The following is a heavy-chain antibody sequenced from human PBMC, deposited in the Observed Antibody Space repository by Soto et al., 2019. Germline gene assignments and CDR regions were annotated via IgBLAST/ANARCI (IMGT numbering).Heavy chain of an antibody. Sequence: GGSLSLSCAASGFTFSSYGMHWVRQAPGKGLEWVAVISYDGSNKYYADSVKGRFTVSRDNSKNTLYLQMNSLRAEDTAVYYCAKDYYYDSSGYSDVWGQGTLVTVSS. CDR2: ISYDGSNK. D-gene: IGHD3-22*01. J-gene: IGHJ4*02. V-gene: IGHV3-30*18. CDR1: GFTFSSYG. CDR3: AKDYYYDSSGYSDV.